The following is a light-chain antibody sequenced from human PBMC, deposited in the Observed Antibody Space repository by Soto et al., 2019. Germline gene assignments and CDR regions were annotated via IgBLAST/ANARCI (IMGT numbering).Light chain of an antibody. V-gene: IGLV1-36*01. CDR3: AAWDDSVSGWV. J-gene: IGLJ3*02. CDR2: YDD. Sequence: QSVPTQPPSVSEAPGRRVTISCSGSSFNIANKAVNWYQQLPGKAPQLLIYYDDMLSSGVSDRFSGSKSGTSASLAISGLQSEDEADYYCAAWDDSVSGWVFGGGTKVTVL. CDR1: SFNIANKA.